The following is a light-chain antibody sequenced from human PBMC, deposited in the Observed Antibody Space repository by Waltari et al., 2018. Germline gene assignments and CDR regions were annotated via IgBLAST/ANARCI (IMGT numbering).Light chain of an antibody. V-gene: IGKV3-20*01. J-gene: IGKJ1*01. CDR3: QHYVRLPVT. Sequence: DTVLTQSPGTLSLSPGETAPLACRASQSVRGTLAWYQQKPGQSPRLLIYGASLRATGIPDRVSGSGSVTDFSLTITRLEPEDFAVYYCQHYVRLPVTFGQGTRVEIK. CDR1: QSVRGT. CDR2: GAS.